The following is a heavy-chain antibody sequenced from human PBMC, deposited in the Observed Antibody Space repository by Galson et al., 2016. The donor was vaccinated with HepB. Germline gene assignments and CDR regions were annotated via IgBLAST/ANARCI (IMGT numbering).Heavy chain of an antibody. CDR1: GFTFSRYG. Sequence: SLRLSCAASGFTFSRYGMHWVRQAPGKGLEWVAVISYDGGDNQYADSVKGRFTVSRDNSKNTLFLQMNSLRVEDTAVYYCAKLDCGRDCPRDDWGQGTLVTVSS. D-gene: IGHD2-21*02. CDR2: ISYDGGDN. V-gene: IGHV3-30*19. J-gene: IGHJ4*02. CDR3: AKLDCGRDCPRDD.